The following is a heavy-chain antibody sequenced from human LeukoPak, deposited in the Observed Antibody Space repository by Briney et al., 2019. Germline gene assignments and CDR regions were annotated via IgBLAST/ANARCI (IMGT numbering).Heavy chain of an antibody. CDR3: ARELTMISPGAFDI. D-gene: IGHD3-22*01. CDR1: GVSISSYY. V-gene: IGHV4-59*01. J-gene: IGHJ3*02. CDR2: IYYSGST. Sequence: SETLSLTCTVSGVSISSYYWSWIRQPPGKGQEWIGYIYYSGSTNYNPSLKSRVTISVDTSKNQFSLKLSSVTAADTAVYYCARELTMISPGAFDIWGQGTMVTVSS.